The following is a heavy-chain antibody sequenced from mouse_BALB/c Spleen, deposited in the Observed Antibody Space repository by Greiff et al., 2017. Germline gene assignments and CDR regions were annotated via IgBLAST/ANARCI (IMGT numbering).Heavy chain of an antibody. CDR1: GFNIKDYY. CDR3: NAGMCDGGGYAVVY. J-gene: IGHJ4*01. Sequence: EVQLQQSGAELVRSGASVKLSCTASGFNIKDYYMHWVKQRPEQGLEWIGWIDPENGDTEYAPKFQGKATMTADTSSNTAYLQLSSLTSEDTAVYYCNAGMCDGGGYAVVYWGKGTSVTVSS. V-gene: IGHV14-4*02. CDR2: IDPENGDT.